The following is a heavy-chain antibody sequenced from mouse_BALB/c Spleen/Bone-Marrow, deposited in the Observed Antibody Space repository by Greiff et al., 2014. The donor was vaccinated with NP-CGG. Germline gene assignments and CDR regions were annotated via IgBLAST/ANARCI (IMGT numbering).Heavy chain of an antibody. J-gene: IGHJ2*01. CDR3: ARSGRSSGYFDY. D-gene: IGHD1-1*01. CDR2: ISSGSSTV. Sequence: EVNLVESGGGLVQPGGSRKLSCAASGFAFSSFGMHWVRQAPEKGLEWVAYISSGSSTVYYADKVMGRFTISRDNPKNTLFLQMTSLRSEDTAMYYCARSGRSSGYFDYWGQGATLTVSS. V-gene: IGHV5-17*02. CDR1: GFAFSSFG.